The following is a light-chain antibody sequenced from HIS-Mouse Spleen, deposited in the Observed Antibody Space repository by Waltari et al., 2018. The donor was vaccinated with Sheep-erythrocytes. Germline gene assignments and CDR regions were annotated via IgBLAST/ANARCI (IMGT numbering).Light chain of an antibody. V-gene: IGLV3-1*01. CDR3: QAWDSSHVV. J-gene: IGLJ2*01. Sequence: SYELTQPPSVSVSPGQTASIPCSGDKLWDKYACWYQQKPGQSPVLVIYQDSKWPSGIPERFSGSNSGNTATLTISGTQAMDEADYYCQAWDSSHVVFGGGTKLTVL. CDR2: QDS. CDR1: KLWDKY.